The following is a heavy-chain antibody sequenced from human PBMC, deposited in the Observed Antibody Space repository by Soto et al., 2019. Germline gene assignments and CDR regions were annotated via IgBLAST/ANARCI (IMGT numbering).Heavy chain of an antibody. CDR2: TRSNGEYT. D-gene: IGHD6-19*01. CDR3: VKWESRGWYLGI. CDR1: GFTFSNYA. V-gene: IGHV3-23*04. Sequence: DVQVVESGGGLVQRGGSLRLSCAGSGFTFSNYAMTWVRQAPGKGLEWVSTTRSNGEYTYYTDSVKGRFTVSRDNSQNALFLEMSSLRAEGTGVYYCVKWESRGWYLGIWGQGTLVTVSS. J-gene: IGHJ4*02.